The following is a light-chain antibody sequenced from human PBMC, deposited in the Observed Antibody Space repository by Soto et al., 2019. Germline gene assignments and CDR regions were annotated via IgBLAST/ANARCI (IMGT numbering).Light chain of an antibody. CDR1: QSISSN. CDR2: GAS. Sequence: EVVMTQSPATLSVSPGERVTLYCRASQSISSNLAWYQLKAGQTPRLLVYGASTRATGFPGKFSGSGSGTEFTLTISDLQSEDFAVYFCQQYNDWPPTFGQGTKVDI. V-gene: IGKV3-15*01. CDR3: QQYNDWPPT. J-gene: IGKJ1*01.